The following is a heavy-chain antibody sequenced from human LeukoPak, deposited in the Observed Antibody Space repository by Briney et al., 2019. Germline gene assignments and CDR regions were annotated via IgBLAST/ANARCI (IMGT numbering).Heavy chain of an antibody. Sequence: AGSLTLSCTASGFTIGDYDMQWIRQAPGKGLEWVCLISDDGGSTYYAASVNGRFTISRDNATNTLYLQMNSRRAEDTAAYFCARAGHVDGIWSGYSYFGMDVWGQGTTVTVSS. CDR2: ISDDGGST. CDR3: ARAGHVDGIWSGYSYFGMDV. D-gene: IGHD3-3*01. V-gene: IGHV3-43D*03. J-gene: IGHJ6*02. CDR1: GFTIGDYD.